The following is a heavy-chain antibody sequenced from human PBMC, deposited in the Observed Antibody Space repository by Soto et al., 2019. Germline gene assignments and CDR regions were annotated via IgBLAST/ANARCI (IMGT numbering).Heavy chain of an antibody. CDR1: GFTFSTYS. Sequence: PGESLKISCAASGFTFSTYSINWVRQAPGKGLEWISYISDNSSVIYYADAVKGRFTISRDNAKNSLYLQMNSLRDEDTAVYYCARDRDAYCSKGICSGPYFDYWGQGTLVTVSS. CDR2: ISDNSSVI. D-gene: IGHD2-8*01. CDR3: ARDRDAYCSKGICSGPYFDY. V-gene: IGHV3-48*02. J-gene: IGHJ4*02.